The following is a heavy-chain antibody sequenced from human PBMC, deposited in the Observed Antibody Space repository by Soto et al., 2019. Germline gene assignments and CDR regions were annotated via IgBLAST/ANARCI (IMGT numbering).Heavy chain of an antibody. V-gene: IGHV3-11*01. D-gene: IGHD5-12*01. Sequence: QVQLVESGGGLVKPGGSLRLSCAASGFTFRDYYMSWIRQAPGKGLEWVSYISSSGSTIYYADSMKGRFTISRDNAKNSLYLQMTSLRAEDTAVYYCARSKRYVLPPFDYWGQGTLVTVSS. CDR1: GFTFRDYY. CDR3: ARSKRYVLPPFDY. J-gene: IGHJ4*02. CDR2: ISSSGSTI.